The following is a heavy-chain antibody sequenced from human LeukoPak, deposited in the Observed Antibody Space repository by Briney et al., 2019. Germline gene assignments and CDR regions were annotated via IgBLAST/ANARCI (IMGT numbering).Heavy chain of an antibody. CDR2: MNPNSGNT. D-gene: IGHD5-24*01. CDR3: ARMAKGAHYYYYYMDV. V-gene: IGHV1-8*01. CDR1: GYTFTSYD. J-gene: IGHJ6*03. Sequence: ASVKVSCKASGYTFTSYDINWVRQATGQGLEWMGWMNPNSGNTGYAQKFQGRVTMTRNTSISTAYMELSSLRSEDTAVYYCARMAKGAHYYYYYMDVWGKGTTVTISS.